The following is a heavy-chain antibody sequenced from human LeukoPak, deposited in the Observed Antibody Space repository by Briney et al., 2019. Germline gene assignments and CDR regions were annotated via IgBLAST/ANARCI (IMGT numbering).Heavy chain of an antibody. V-gene: IGHV4-4*02. CDR1: GFTFSSYAM. J-gene: IGHJ4*02. D-gene: IGHD3-10*01. Sequence: GSLRLSCAASGFTFSSYAMSWVRQPPGKGLEWIGEIYHTGRTNYNPSLKSRVTISVDKSKNQFSLKLSSVTAADTALYYCATLANYGSGSPVDCWGQGTLVTLSS. CDR3: ATLANYGSGSPVDC. CDR2: IYHTGRT.